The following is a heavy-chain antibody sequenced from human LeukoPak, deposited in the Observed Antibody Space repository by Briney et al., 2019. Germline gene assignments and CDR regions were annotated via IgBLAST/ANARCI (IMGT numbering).Heavy chain of an antibody. V-gene: IGHV1-69*13. D-gene: IGHD1-26*01. CDR2: IIPIFGTA. J-gene: IGHJ4*02. CDR3: AKDPARGRSLLFDY. CDR1: GGTFSSYA. Sequence: SVKVSCKASGGTFSSYAISWVRQAPGQGLEWMGGIIPIFGTANYAQKFQGRVTITADESTSTAYMELSSLRSEDTAVYYCAKDPARGRSLLFDYWGQGTLVTVSS.